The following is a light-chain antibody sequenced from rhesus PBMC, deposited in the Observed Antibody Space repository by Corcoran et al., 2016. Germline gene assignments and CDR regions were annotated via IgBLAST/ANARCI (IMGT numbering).Light chain of an antibody. V-gene: IGKV1-21*01. J-gene: IGKJ3*01. Sequence: DIQMTQSPSSLSASVGDRVPLTCRASQGISSWLAWYQQQPGKAPQLLSYKASSLQSGVPSRFSGSGAGTDCILTISSLQPEDFATYYCQQYNSAPFAFGPGTKLDIK. CDR1: QGISSW. CDR3: QQYNSAPFA. CDR2: KAS.